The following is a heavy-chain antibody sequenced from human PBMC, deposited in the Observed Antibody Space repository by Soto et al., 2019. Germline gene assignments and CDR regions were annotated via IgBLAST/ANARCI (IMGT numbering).Heavy chain of an antibody. D-gene: IGHD2-15*01. V-gene: IGHV3-23*01. CDR2: ISGSGGST. CDR1: GFTFSSYA. Sequence: PGGSLRLSCAASGFTFSSYAMSWVRQAPGKGLEWVSAISGSGGSTYYADPVKGRFTISRDNSKNTLYLQMNSLRAEDTAVYYCAKDLVVAASYYMDVWGKGTTVTVSS. J-gene: IGHJ6*03. CDR3: AKDLVVAASYYMDV.